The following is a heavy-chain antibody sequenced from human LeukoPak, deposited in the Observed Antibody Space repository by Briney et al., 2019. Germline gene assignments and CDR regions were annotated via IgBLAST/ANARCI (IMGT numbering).Heavy chain of an antibody. CDR2: IYYSGST. J-gene: IGHJ6*03. CDR3: ASFGVLMVYAIPDFHYMDV. Sequence: SETLSLTCTVSGDSISSSSYYWGWTRQPPGKGLEWIGSIYYSGSTYYNPSLKSRVTISVDTSKNQFSLKLSSVTAADTAVYYCASFGVLMVYAIPDFHYMDVWGKGTTVTVSS. D-gene: IGHD2-8*01. V-gene: IGHV4-39*01. CDR1: GDSISSSSYY.